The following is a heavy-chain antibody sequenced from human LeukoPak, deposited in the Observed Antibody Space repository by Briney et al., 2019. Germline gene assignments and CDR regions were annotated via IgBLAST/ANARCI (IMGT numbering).Heavy chain of an antibody. CDR2: IYYSGST. D-gene: IGHD4-23*01. Sequence: SETLSLTCTVSGGSISSSSYYWSWIRQPPGKGLEWIGYIYYSGSTYYNPSLKSRVTISVDTSKNQFSLKLSSVTAADTAVYYCARETTVVPYYFDYWGQGTLVTVSS. V-gene: IGHV4-30-4*08. J-gene: IGHJ4*02. CDR1: GGSISSSSYY. CDR3: ARETTVVPYYFDY.